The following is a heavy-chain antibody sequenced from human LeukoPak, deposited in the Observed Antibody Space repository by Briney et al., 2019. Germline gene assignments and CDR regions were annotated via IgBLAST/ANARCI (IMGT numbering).Heavy chain of an antibody. CDR3: AELGITMIGGV. V-gene: IGHV3-48*03. Sequence: GGSLRLSCAASGFTFSSYEMNWVRQAPGKGLEWVSYISSSGSTLYYADSVKGRFTISRDNAKNSLYLQMNSLRAEDTAVYYCAELGITMIGGVWGKGTTVTISS. CDR1: GFTFSSYE. D-gene: IGHD3-10*02. CDR2: ISSSGSTL. J-gene: IGHJ6*04.